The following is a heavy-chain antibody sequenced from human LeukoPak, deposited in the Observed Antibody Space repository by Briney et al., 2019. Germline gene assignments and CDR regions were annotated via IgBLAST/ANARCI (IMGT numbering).Heavy chain of an antibody. Sequence: GGSLRLSCAASGFTFSSYAMSWVRQAPGKGLEWVSGISGSGGTTYYADSVKGRFTISRDNPKNTLYLQINTLRPEDTAMYYCAKAIVAGAPGRFDYWGQGTLVTVSS. CDR3: AKAIVAGAPGRFDY. CDR2: ISGSGGTT. J-gene: IGHJ4*02. CDR1: GFTFSSYA. V-gene: IGHV3-23*01. D-gene: IGHD2-2*01.